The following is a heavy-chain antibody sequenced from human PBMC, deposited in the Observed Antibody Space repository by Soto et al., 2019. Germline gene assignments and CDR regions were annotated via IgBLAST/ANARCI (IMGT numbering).Heavy chain of an antibody. D-gene: IGHD4-17*01. Sequence: QVQLVQSGAEVKKPGSSVKVSCRASGGHFDRFALSWLRQAHGQGLEWMGGIIPFLSATTYAQKFQGRVTITADESASTLYLELRSLTSDDTAVYYCARGEDAYGDFGSMDVGGQGTSVTVSS. J-gene: IGHJ6*02. CDR3: ARGEDAYGDFGSMDV. V-gene: IGHV1-69*01. CDR2: IIPFLSAT. CDR1: GGHFDRFA.